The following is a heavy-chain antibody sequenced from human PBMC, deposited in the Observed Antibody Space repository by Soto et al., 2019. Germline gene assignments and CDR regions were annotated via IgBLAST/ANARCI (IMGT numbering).Heavy chain of an antibody. D-gene: IGHD6-19*01. CDR3: AKDPLPPIAVAGIPPDFDY. CDR2: ISGSGGST. Sequence: GRSLRLSCAASGFTFSSYAMSWVPQAPGEGLEWVSAISGSGGSTYYADSVKGRFTISRDNSKNTLYLQMNRLRAEDTAVYYCAKDPLPPIAVAGIPPDFDYWGQGTLVTVSS. J-gene: IGHJ4*02. V-gene: IGHV3-23*01. CDR1: GFTFSSYA.